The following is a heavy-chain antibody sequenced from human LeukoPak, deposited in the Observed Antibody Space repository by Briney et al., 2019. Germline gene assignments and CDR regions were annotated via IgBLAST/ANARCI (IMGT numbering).Heavy chain of an antibody. D-gene: IGHD6-13*01. CDR3: ARNIAAAGTGYYYHMDV. V-gene: IGHV1-18*01. CDR2: ISAYNGNT. CDR1: GYTFTSYG. J-gene: IGHJ6*03. Sequence: ASVKVSCKASGYTFTSYGISWVRQAPGQGLEWMGWISAYNGNTNYAQKLQGRVTMTTDTSTSTAYMELRSLRSDDTAVYYCARNIAAAGTGYYYHMDVWGKGTTVTVSS.